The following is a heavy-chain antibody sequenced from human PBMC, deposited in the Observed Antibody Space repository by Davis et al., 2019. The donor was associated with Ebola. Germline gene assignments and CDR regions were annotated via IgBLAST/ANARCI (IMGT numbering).Heavy chain of an antibody. V-gene: IGHV3-33*08. J-gene: IGHJ4*02. CDR1: GFTFSSYW. CDR3: AIPDCSGANCYSVYIKN. Sequence: PGGSLRLSCAASGFTFSSYWMSWVRQAPDKGLEWVAVIWYDGSRKYYGDSVKGRFTISRDNSNNLLYLQMNSLRAEDTAVYYCAIPDCSGANCYSVYIKNWGQGTLVTVSS. CDR2: IWYDGSRK. D-gene: IGHD2-15*01.